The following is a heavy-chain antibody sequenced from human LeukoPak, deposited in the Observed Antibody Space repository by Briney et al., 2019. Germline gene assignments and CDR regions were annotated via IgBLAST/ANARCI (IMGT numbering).Heavy chain of an antibody. CDR3: VRGGGSAYKYNAFDI. V-gene: IGHV3-21*01. CDR1: GFTFSSYS. CDR2: ISSSSSYI. Sequence: GGSLRLSCAASGFTFSSYSMNWVRQAPGKGLEWVSCISSSSSYIYYADPVKGRFTISRDNAKNSLYLQMNSLRAEDTAVYYCVRGGGSAYKYNAFDIWGQGTMVTGSS. J-gene: IGHJ3*02. D-gene: IGHD3-22*01.